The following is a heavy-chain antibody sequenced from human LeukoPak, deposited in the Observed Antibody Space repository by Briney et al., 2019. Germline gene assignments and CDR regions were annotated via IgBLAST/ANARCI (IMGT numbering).Heavy chain of an antibody. Sequence: GGSLRLSCAASGFTFSSYSMNWVRQAPGKGLEWVSSISSSSSYIYYADSVKGRFTISRDNAKNSLYLQMNSLRAEDTAVYYCARVGVTMVRGVIANSYYGMDVWGQGTTVTVSS. D-gene: IGHD3-10*01. V-gene: IGHV3-21*01. J-gene: IGHJ6*02. CDR3: ARVGVTMVRGVIANSYYGMDV. CDR2: ISSSSSYI. CDR1: GFTFSSYS.